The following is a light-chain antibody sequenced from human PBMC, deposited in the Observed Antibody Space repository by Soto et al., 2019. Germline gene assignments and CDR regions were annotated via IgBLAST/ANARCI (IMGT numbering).Light chain of an antibody. Sequence: ENVLTQSPGTLSLSPGERATLSCRASQNVDNNFLAWYQQKPGQTPRLFIYGPSNRDTGIPDSFSGSGSGTEVTLSISRLEPEASAVYSCQRYGTSWGTFGQGTKVEI. CDR3: QRYGTSWGT. J-gene: IGKJ1*01. V-gene: IGKV3-20*01. CDR1: QNVDNNF. CDR2: GPS.